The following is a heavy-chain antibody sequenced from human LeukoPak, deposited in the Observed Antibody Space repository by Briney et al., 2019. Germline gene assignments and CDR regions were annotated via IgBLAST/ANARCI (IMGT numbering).Heavy chain of an antibody. D-gene: IGHD3-22*01. Sequence: SQTLSLTCTVSGGSTSSGSHYWSWIRQPAGKGLEWIGRIYTSGSTTYNPSLKSRVTISIDTSKNQFSLKLTSVTAADTAVYYCAEGSGNYDSSGYYSRRAFDIWGQGTMVTVSS. J-gene: IGHJ3*02. CDR1: GGSTSSGSHY. V-gene: IGHV4-61*02. CDR3: AEGSGNYDSSGYYSRRAFDI. CDR2: IYTSGST.